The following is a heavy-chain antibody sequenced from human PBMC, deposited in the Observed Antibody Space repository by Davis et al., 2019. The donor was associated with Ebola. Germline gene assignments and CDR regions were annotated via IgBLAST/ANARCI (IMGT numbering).Heavy chain of an antibody. CDR3: AKGHLMMVTAPDY. CDR1: GFTFTFSAYT. CDR2: IRGNGEST. V-gene: IGHV3-23*01. Sequence: PGGSLRLSCAASGFTFTFSAYTLTWVRQAPGKGLEWVSRIRGNGESTQYADSVKGRFTISRDNSKNTLFLQMNSLRAEDTAMYYCAKGHLMMVTAPDYWGQGTLVTVSS. J-gene: IGHJ4*02. D-gene: IGHD2-21*02.